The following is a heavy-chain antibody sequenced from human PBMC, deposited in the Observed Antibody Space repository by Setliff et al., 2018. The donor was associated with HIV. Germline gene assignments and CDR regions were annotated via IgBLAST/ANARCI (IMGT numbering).Heavy chain of an antibody. Sequence: PSETLSLTCTVSGASSSSHYWSWIRQPPGKAPEWIGYVYNSGTTKYNPSLKSRVTISVDTSKNQFSLKLSSVTAADTAVYYGARVRVGAGYSFGYGGWYFDLWGRGTLVTVSS. V-gene: IGHV4-59*08. CDR2: VYNSGTT. J-gene: IGHJ2*01. CDR3: ARVRVGAGYSFGYGGWYFDL. D-gene: IGHD5-18*01. CDR1: GASSSSHY.